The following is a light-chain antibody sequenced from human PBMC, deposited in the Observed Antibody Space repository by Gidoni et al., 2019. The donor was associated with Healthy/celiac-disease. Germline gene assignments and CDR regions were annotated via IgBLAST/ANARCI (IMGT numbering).Light chain of an antibody. CDR2: GAS. CDR3: QQYNNWPPWT. CDR1: QSVSSN. V-gene: IGKV3-15*01. J-gene: IGKJ1*01. Sequence: ELVLTQSPATLSVSPGERATLSCRASQSVSSNLAWYQQKPGQAPRLLIYGASTRATGIPARVSGSGSGTEFTRTISSLQSEDFAVYYCQQYNNWPPWTFGQGTKVEIK.